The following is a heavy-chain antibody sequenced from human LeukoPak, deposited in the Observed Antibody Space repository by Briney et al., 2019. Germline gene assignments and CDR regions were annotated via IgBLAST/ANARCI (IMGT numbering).Heavy chain of an antibody. Sequence: GGSLRLSCAASGFTFSTYNMNWVRQAPGKGLEWVSYISSSSTIYYADSVKGRFTISRDNAKNSLYLQMNSLRAEDTAVYYCARDTYGSGSYYNAPLDYWGQGTLVTVSS. V-gene: IGHV3-48*01. CDR3: ARDTYGSGSYYNAPLDY. CDR1: GFTFSTYN. J-gene: IGHJ4*02. D-gene: IGHD3-10*01. CDR2: ISSSSTI.